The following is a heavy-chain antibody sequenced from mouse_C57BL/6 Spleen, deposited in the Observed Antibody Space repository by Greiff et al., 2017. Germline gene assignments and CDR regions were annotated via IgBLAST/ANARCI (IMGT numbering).Heavy chain of an antibody. CDR2: IDPSDSYT. Sequence: QVQLQHPGAELVKPGASVKLSCKASGYTFTSYWMQWVKQRPGQGLEWIGEIDPSDSYTNYNQKFKGKATLTVDTSSSTAYMQLSSLTSEDSAVYYCARGSSEFAYWGQGTLVTVSA. CDR3: ARGSSEFAY. J-gene: IGHJ3*01. D-gene: IGHD2-10*02. CDR1: GYTFTSYW. V-gene: IGHV1-50*01.